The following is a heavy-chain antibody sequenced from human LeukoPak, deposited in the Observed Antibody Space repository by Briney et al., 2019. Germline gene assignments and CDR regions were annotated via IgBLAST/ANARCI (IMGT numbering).Heavy chain of an antibody. D-gene: IGHD3-3*01. Sequence: SETLSLTCTVSGYSISSGYYWGWIRQPPGKGLEWIGSIYHSGSTYYNPSLKSRVTISVDTSKNQFSLKLSSVTAADTAVCYCARGRFLEWLLNNWFDPWGQGTLVTVSS. CDR3: ARGRFLEWLLNNWFDP. V-gene: IGHV4-38-2*02. J-gene: IGHJ5*02. CDR2: IYHSGST. CDR1: GYSISSGYY.